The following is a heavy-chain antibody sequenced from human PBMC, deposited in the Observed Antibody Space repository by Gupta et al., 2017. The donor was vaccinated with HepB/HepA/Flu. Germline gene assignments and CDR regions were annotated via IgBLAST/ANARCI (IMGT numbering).Heavy chain of an antibody. CDR3: ARGPLTGTTRQFDD. V-gene: IGHV4-34*01. CDR2: IHPGGIA. CDR1: GGSFSGNY. Sequence: QVQLQQWGAGLLKPSETLSLICAVYGGSFSGNYWSWVRQSPEKGLEWIGEIHPGGIAKYNPSLKSRVTMSRDTSKNHLSLKLGSVTAADTAGYYCARGPLTGTTRQFDDWGQGTQVTVSS. J-gene: IGHJ4*02. D-gene: IGHD1/OR15-1a*01.